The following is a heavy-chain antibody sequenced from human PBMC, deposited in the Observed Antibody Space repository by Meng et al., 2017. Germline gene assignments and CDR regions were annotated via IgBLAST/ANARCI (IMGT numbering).Heavy chain of an antibody. V-gene: IGHV1-8*01. Sequence: VLCVPSRAVVKNPWVYVKFSCKASGYTFTSYYINGVRQATGQGLEWMGWMNPNSGNTGYAPKFQGRVTMTRNTSTSTAYMELSSLRSEDTAVYYCASGYGDYYFDYWGQGTLVTASS. J-gene: IGHJ4*02. D-gene: IGHD4-17*01. CDR1: GYTFTSYY. CDR3: ASGYGDYYFDY. CDR2: MNPNSGNT.